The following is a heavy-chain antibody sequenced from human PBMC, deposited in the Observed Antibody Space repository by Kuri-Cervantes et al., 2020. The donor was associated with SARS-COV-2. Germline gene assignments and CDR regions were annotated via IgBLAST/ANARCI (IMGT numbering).Heavy chain of an antibody. Sequence: SQTLSLTCAVSGYSISSGYFWGWIRQPPGKGLEWIGSIYYSGSTYYNPSLKSRVTISVDTSKNQFSLKLSSVTAADTAVYYCARVWTMVREVSYYFDYWGQGTLVTVSS. CDR3: ARVWTMVREVSYYFDY. CDR1: GYSISSGYF. V-gene: IGHV4-38-2*01. CDR2: IYYSGST. J-gene: IGHJ4*02. D-gene: IGHD3-10*01.